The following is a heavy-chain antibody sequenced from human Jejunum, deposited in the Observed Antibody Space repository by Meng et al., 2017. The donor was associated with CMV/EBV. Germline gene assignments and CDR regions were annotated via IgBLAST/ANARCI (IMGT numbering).Heavy chain of an antibody. D-gene: IGHD1-14*01. Sequence: SGGSLSSSSTYWGWVRRPPGKGLEWIGNGYYDGNQYYNPSLKSRVSIFADLSRNQFFLRLTSVSAADTAMYYCAFMRGQPRRNYFDFWGPGTLVTVSS. CDR1: GGSLSSSSTY. CDR2: GYYDGNQ. CDR3: AFMRGQPRRNYFDF. J-gene: IGHJ5*01. V-gene: IGHV4-39*07.